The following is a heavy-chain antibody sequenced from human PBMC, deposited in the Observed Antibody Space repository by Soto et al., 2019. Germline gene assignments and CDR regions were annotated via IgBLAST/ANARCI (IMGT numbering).Heavy chain of an antibody. V-gene: IGHV4-30-2*01. J-gene: IGHJ6*02. Sequence: SLSLTCAVSGGSISSGGYSWSWIRQPPGKGLEWIGYIYQSGSTYYNPSLKSRVTISVDRSRNQFSLKLSSVTAADTAVYFCATQSYSNSGAYYYYAMDVWGQGTTVTVSS. CDR2: IYQSGST. CDR1: GGSISSGGYS. D-gene: IGHD4-4*01. CDR3: ATQSYSNSGAYYYYAMDV.